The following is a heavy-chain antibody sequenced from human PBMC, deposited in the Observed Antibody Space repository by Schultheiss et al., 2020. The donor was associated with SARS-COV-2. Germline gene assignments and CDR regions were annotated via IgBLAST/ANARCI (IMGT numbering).Heavy chain of an antibody. CDR2: IYYSGST. J-gene: IGHJ4*02. D-gene: IGHD3-22*01. CDR1: GGSISSYY. Sequence: SETLSLTCTVSGGSISSYYWSWIRQPAGKGLEWIGYIYYSGSTNYNPSLKSRVTISVDTSKNQFSLKLSSVTAADTAVYYCARDDSSGYYYYYFDYWGQGTLVTVSS. CDR3: ARDDSSGYYYYYFDY. V-gene: IGHV4-59*12.